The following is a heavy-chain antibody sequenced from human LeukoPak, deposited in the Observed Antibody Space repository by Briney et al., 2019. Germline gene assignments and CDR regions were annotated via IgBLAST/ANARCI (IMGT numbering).Heavy chain of an antibody. CDR1: GGSISSYY. Sequence: SETLSLTCTVSGGSISSYYWSWIRQPPGKGLEWIGYIYYSGSTNYNPSLKSRVTISVDTSKNQFSLKLSSVTAADTAVYYCARGFRYSGYTFDYWGQGTLVTDSS. CDR2: IYYSGST. CDR3: ARGFRYSGYTFDY. V-gene: IGHV4-59*01. D-gene: IGHD5-12*01. J-gene: IGHJ4*02.